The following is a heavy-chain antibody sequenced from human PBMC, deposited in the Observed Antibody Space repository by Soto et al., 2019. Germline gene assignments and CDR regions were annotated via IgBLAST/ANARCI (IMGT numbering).Heavy chain of an antibody. CDR1: GGTFSSYA. CDR2: IIPIFGTA. CDR3: ASLYCISTSCYGRGNWFDP. J-gene: IGHJ5*02. Sequence: GASVKVSCKASGGTFSSYAISWVRQAPGQGLEWMGGIIPIFGTANYAQKFQGRVTITADESTSTAYMELSSLRSEDTAVYYCASLYCISTSCYGRGNWFDPWGQGTLVTVSS. D-gene: IGHD2-2*01. V-gene: IGHV1-69*13.